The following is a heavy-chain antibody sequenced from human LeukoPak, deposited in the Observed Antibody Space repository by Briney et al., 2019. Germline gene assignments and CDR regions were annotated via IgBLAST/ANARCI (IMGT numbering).Heavy chain of an antibody. V-gene: IGHV3-53*01. CDR2: IYSGGST. J-gene: IGHJ4*02. CDR1: GFIVSSNY. CDR3: ASIYCSGGSCSRKDFDY. D-gene: IGHD2-15*01. Sequence: GGSLRLSRAASGFIVSSNYMTWVRQAPGKGLEWVSLIYSGGSTYYADSVKGLFTISRDNSKNTLYLQMNSLRAEDTAMYYCASIYCSGGSCSRKDFDYWGQGTLVTVSS.